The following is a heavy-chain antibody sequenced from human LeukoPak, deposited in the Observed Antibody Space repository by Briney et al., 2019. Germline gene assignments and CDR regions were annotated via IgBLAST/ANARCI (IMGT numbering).Heavy chain of an antibody. CDR3: ARVPWDSSGWHYFDY. Sequence: SETLSLTCTVSGGSISSYYWSWIPHPAGKGLEWIGRIYTSGSTNYNPSLKSRVTMSVDTYKNQFSLKLSSVTAADTAVYYCARVPWDSSGWHYFDYWGQGTLVTVSS. CDR2: IYTSGST. V-gene: IGHV4-4*07. J-gene: IGHJ4*02. CDR1: GGSISSYY. D-gene: IGHD6-19*01.